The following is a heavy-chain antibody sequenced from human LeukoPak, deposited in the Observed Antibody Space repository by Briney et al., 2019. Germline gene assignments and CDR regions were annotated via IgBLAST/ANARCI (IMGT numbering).Heavy chain of an antibody. V-gene: IGHV4-34*01. CDR1: GGSFSGYY. D-gene: IGHD4-17*01. J-gene: IGHJ4*02. Sequence: SETLSLTCAVYGGSFSGYYWSWIRQPPGKGLEWIGEINHRGSTNYNPSLKSRVTISVDTSKNQFSLKLSSVTAADTAVYYCARHGDDYGVDYRGQGTLVTVSS. CDR3: ARHGDDYGVDY. CDR2: INHRGST.